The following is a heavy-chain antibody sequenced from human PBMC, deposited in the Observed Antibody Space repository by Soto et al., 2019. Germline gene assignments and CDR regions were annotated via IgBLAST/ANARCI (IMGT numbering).Heavy chain of an antibody. V-gene: IGHV3-72*01. CDR3: TRVLREGSTWFRYFDY. CDR2: SRDKSHSYTT. D-gene: IGHD6-13*01. J-gene: IGHJ4*02. Sequence: GGSLRLSCAASGFTFSDHYMDWVRQAPGKGLEWVGRSRDKSHSYTTSYAASVKGRFTISRDESENSVYLQMNSLKTEDTAVYYCTRVLREGSTWFRYFDYWGRGTLVTVSS. CDR1: GFTFSDHY.